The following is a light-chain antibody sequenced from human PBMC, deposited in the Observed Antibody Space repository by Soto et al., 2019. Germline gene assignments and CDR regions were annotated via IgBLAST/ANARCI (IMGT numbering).Light chain of an antibody. CDR1: RRISSW. CDR3: HPYYGYVCT. J-gene: IGKJ1*01. Sequence: DIPMTQSPSTLSASVGDIVTISCRARRRISSWLAWYQQQPGKAPKLLVYDASTLQSGVPSRFSSNGSGTQFNLTVSRLQPEDVATYFCHPYYGYVCTFGQG. V-gene: IGKV1-5*01. CDR2: DAS.